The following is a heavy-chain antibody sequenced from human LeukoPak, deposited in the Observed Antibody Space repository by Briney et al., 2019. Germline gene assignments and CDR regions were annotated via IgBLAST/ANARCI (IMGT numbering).Heavy chain of an antibody. J-gene: IGHJ4*02. CDR3: ARMSYEYVWGGFDY. D-gene: IGHD3-16*01. CDR2: IYDTGST. V-gene: IGHV4-59*01. Sequence: SETLSLTCTVSGGSISSYYWSWIRQPPGKGLEWIGYIYDTGSTNYNPSLKSRVTVSVDTSKNQFSLKLSSVTPADTAVYYCARMSYEYVWGGFDYWGQGTLVTVSP. CDR1: GGSISSYY.